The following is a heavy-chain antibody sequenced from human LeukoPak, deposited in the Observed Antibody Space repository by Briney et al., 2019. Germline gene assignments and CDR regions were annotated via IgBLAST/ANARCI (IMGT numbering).Heavy chain of an antibody. D-gene: IGHD2-8*01. CDR1: GASISSSSYF. Sequence: SETLSLTCTVSGASISSSSYFWGWIRQPPGKGLEWIGSIFYSGSTYYNPSLKSRVTISVDTSKKQFSLKLSSVTAAGTAVYYCARIGYCTNGVCPYGMDVWGQGTTVTVSS. V-gene: IGHV4-39*07. CDR2: IFYSGST. CDR3: ARIGYCTNGVCPYGMDV. J-gene: IGHJ6*02.